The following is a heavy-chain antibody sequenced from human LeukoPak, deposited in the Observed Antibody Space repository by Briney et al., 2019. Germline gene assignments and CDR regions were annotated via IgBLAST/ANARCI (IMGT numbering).Heavy chain of an antibody. D-gene: IGHD2-21*01. CDR1: GGSISSYY. CDR3: ARYCGGDCYSQYYFDY. Sequence: SETLSLTCTVPGGSISSYYWSWIRQPPGKGLEWIGYIYYSGSTNYNPSLKSRVTISVDTSKNQFSLKLSSVTAADTAVYYCARYCGGDCYSQYYFDYWGQGTLVTVSS. CDR2: IYYSGST. V-gene: IGHV4-59*01. J-gene: IGHJ4*02.